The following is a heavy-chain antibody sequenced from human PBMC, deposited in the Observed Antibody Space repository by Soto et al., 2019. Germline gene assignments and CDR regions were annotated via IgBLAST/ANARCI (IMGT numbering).Heavy chain of an antibody. D-gene: IGHD3-22*01. CDR2: LYYGRSA. Sequence: QVQLQESGPGLVKPSETLSLTCAVSGASISSYYCMWIRQPPGKGLESIGYLYYGRSANYNPSLESRASLSVDTSTNLCSLTLSSMTAADAAVYYCALRSMAVVPEYWGQGTLVTVSS. J-gene: IGHJ4*02. V-gene: IGHV4-59*01. CDR3: ALRSMAVVPEY. CDR1: GASISSYY.